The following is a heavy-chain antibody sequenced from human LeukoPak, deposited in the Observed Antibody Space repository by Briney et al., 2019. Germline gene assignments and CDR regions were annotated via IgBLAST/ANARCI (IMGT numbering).Heavy chain of an antibody. CDR1: GGSVSGALLGRGTHF. CDR2: IFHSGST. D-gene: IGHD5-24*01. CDR3: ARDSEFFDGSNYTYYFDY. J-gene: IGHJ4*02. Sequence: PSQTLSLTCTVSGGSVSGALLGRGTHFWSWIRQPPGKALEWIAYIFHSGSTYYNPSLKGRVSMSIDTSKNQFSLKLSSVTAADTAVYYCARDSEFFDGSNYTYYFDYWGQGIQVTVSS. V-gene: IGHV4-30-2*01.